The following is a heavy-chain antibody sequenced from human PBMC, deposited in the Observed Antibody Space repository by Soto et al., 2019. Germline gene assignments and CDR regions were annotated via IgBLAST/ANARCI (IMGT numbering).Heavy chain of an antibody. D-gene: IGHD1-26*01. CDR3: AREKDRILGGYAFGY. CDR1: GSSISPYY. CDR2: LFYRGTA. J-gene: IGHJ3*01. Sequence: QVQLQESGPRLVKPSETLSLTRSVSGSSISPYYWTWLRQAPGKGLEWIGYLFYRGTATYNPALKSRVTISLDTSKKQVSLRLSSVTAADTAVYYCAREKDRILGGYAFGYWGPGTTVTVSS. V-gene: IGHV4-59*01.